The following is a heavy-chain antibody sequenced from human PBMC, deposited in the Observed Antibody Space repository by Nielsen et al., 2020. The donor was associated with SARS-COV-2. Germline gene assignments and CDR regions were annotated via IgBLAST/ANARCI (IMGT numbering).Heavy chain of an antibody. D-gene: IGHD3-3*01. V-gene: IGHV3-23*01. Sequence: GGSLRLSCAASGFTFSSYAMSWVRQAPGKGLEWVSAISGSGGSTYYADSVKGRFTISRDNAKSSLSPQMNSLTAEDTAVYYCARVAFWSGYDYWGQGALVTVSS. J-gene: IGHJ4*02. CDR3: ARVAFWSGYDY. CDR2: ISGSGGST. CDR1: GFTFSSYA.